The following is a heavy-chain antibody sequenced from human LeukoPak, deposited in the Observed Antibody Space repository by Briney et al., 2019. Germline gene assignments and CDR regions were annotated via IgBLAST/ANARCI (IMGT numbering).Heavy chain of an antibody. J-gene: IGHJ5*02. Sequence: SETLSLTCAVYGGSFSGYYRSWIRQPPGKGLEWIGEINHSGSTNYNPSLKSRVTISVDTSKNQFSLKLSSVTAADAAVYYCARGCVWSGYYDLRRFDPWGQGTLVTVSS. CDR1: GGSFSGYY. V-gene: IGHV4-34*01. CDR3: ARGCVWSGYYDLRRFDP. D-gene: IGHD3-3*01. CDR2: INHSGST.